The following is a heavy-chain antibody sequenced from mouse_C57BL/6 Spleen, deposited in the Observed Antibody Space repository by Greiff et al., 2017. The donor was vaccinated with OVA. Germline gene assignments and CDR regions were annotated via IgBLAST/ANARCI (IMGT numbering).Heavy chain of an antibody. CDR1: GFNIKDDY. J-gene: IGHJ3*01. Sequence: EVQLQQSGAELVRPGASVKLSCTASGFNIKDDYMHWVKQRPEQGLEWIGWIDPENGDTEYASKFQGKATITADTSSNTAYLQLSSLTSEDTAVYYSTTPRQLRLRRFAYWGQGTLVTVSA. D-gene: IGHD3-2*02. V-gene: IGHV14-4*01. CDR3: TTPRQLRLRRFAY. CDR2: IDPENGDT.